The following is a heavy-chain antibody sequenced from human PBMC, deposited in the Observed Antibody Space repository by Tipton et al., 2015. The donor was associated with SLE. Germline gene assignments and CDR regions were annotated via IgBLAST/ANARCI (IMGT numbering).Heavy chain of an antibody. CDR2: IYYSGST. CDR3: ARESLLPAVYATWYFDL. CDR1: GVSISSHY. D-gene: IGHD2-8*01. J-gene: IGHJ2*01. Sequence: TLSLTCIVSGVSISSHYWSWIRQPPGKGLEWIGYIYYSGSTNYNPSLKSRLTISVDTSKNQFSLKLSSVTAADTAVYYCARESLLPAVYATWYFDLWGRGTLVTVSS. V-gene: IGHV4-59*11.